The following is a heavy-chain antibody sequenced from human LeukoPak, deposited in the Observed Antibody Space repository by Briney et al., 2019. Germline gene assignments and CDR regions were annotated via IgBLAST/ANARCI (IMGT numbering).Heavy chain of an antibody. D-gene: IGHD5-12*01. CDR3: SQYSGAPS. CDR1: GFTFSGSA. V-gene: IGHV3-73*01. J-gene: IGHJ5*02. Sequence: GGSLKLSCAASGFTFSGSAMHWVRQASGKGREWVGRSRSNANSYATAYAASVKGRLTISRDDSKNTAYLPMNSLKTEDTAVYHCSQYSGAPSWGQGTLVTVSS. CDR2: SRSNANSYAT.